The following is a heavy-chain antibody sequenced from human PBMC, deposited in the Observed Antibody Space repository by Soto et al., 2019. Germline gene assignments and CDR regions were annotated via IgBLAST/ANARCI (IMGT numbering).Heavy chain of an antibody. CDR3: ARSYGDYTIDY. D-gene: IGHD4-17*01. CDR1: GGSISSYY. CDR2: IYYSGST. J-gene: IGHJ4*02. Sequence: PSETLSLTCTVSGGSISSYYWSWIRQPPGKGLEWIGYIYYSGSTNYNPSLKSRVTISVDTSKNQFSLKLSSVTAADTAVYYCARSYGDYTIDYWGQGTLVTVSP. V-gene: IGHV4-59*01.